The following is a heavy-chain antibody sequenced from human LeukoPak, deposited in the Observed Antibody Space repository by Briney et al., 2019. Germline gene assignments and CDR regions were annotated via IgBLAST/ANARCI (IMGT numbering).Heavy chain of an antibody. D-gene: IGHD6-19*01. CDR2: ISSSGSTI. Sequence: GGSLRLSCAASGFTFSRYEMNWVRQAPGKELEWVSYISSSGSTIYYADSVKGRFTISRDNAKNSLYLQMNSLRAEDTAVYYCAKLARYSSGWLFDYWGQGTLVTVSS. J-gene: IGHJ4*02. CDR1: GFTFSRYE. CDR3: AKLARYSSGWLFDY. V-gene: IGHV3-48*03.